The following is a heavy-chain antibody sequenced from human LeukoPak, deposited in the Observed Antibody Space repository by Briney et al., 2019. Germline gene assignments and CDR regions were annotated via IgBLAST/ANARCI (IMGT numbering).Heavy chain of an antibody. Sequence: PSETLSLTCTVCGGSISSGGYYWSWIRQHPGKGLEWIGYIYYSGSTYYNPSLKSRVTISVDTSKNQFSLKLSSVTAADTAVYYCARADPNDYGDYVADYWGQGTLVTVSS. CDR2: IYYSGST. J-gene: IGHJ4*02. D-gene: IGHD4-17*01. CDR1: GGSISSGGYY. CDR3: ARADPNDYGDYVADY. V-gene: IGHV4-31*03.